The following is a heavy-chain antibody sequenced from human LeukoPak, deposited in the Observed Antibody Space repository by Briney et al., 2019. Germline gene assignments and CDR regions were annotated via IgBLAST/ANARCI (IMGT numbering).Heavy chain of an antibody. D-gene: IGHD2-2*01. Sequence: GGSLRLSCAASGFTFSDYYMSWIRQAPGKGLEWVSYISSSGSTIYYADSVKGRFTISRDNSKNTLYLQMNSLRAEDTAVYYCAKGPGEDCSSTSCLRIDYWGQGTLVTVSS. V-gene: IGHV3-11*01. CDR3: AKGPGEDCSSTSCLRIDY. CDR1: GFTFSDYY. CDR2: ISSSGSTI. J-gene: IGHJ4*02.